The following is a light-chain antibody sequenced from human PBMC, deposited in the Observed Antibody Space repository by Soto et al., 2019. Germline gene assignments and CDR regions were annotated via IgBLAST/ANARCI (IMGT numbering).Light chain of an antibody. CDR2: RAS. V-gene: IGKV1-5*03. CDR1: QSISTR. CDR3: QRYGTYPGT. J-gene: IGKJ3*01. Sequence: DIQMTQSPSTLSASVGDRVSITCRASQSISTRLAWYQQKPGKAPKLLIYRASSLESGVPSRFSGSGSGTEFTHTISSLQPDDFATYYCQRYGTYPGTFGPGTNVDIK.